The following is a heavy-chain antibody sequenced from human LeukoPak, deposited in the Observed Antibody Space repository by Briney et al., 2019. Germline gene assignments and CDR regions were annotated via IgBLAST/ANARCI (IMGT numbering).Heavy chain of an antibody. Sequence: GGSLRLACAASGFTFSSYSMTWVRQAPGKGLEWVSSISSSSSYIFYADSVKGRFTISRDNAKNSLYLQMNSLRAEDTAVYYCARDNFDYWGQGTLATVSS. J-gene: IGHJ4*02. V-gene: IGHV3-21*01. CDR1: GFTFSSYS. CDR2: ISSSSSYI. CDR3: ARDNFDY.